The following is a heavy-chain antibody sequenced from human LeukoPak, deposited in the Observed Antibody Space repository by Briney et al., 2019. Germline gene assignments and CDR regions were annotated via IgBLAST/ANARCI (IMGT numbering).Heavy chain of an antibody. CDR3: ARGGAYDFWSGYYISGYFDY. CDR1: GGSISSYY. J-gene: IGHJ4*02. Sequence: SETLSLTCTVSGGSISSYYWSWIRQPPGKGLEWIGYIYYSGSTNYNPSLKSRVTISVDTSKNQFSLKLSSVTAADTAVYYCARGGAYDFWSGYYISGYFDYWGQGTLVTVSS. V-gene: IGHV4-59*01. CDR2: IYYSGST. D-gene: IGHD3-3*01.